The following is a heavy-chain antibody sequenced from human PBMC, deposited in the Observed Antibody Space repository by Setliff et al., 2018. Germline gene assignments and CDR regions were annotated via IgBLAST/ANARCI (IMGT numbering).Heavy chain of an antibody. J-gene: IGHJ3*02. Sequence: SETLSLTCAVYGGSFSGYYWSWIRQPPGKELEWIGYIYYSGSTYYNPSLKSRVTISVDTSKNQFSLKLSSVTAADTAVYYCARDRRIVGARHAFDIWGQGTMVTVSS. V-gene: IGHV4-34*09. CDR1: GGSFSGYY. D-gene: IGHD1-26*01. CDR2: IYYSGST. CDR3: ARDRRIVGARHAFDI.